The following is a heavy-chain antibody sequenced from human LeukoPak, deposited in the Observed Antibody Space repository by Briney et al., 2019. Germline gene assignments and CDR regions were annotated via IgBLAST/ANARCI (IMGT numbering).Heavy chain of an antibody. Sequence: GASVKVSCKASGGTFSSYAISWVRQAPGQGLEWMGGIIPIFGTASYAQKFQGRVTMTRDTSTSTVYMELSSLRSEDTAVYYCARGGPLTYYYDSSGYYGFDYWGQGTLVTVSS. D-gene: IGHD3-22*01. CDR2: IIPIFGTA. CDR1: GGTFSSYA. CDR3: ARGGPLTYYYDSSGYYGFDY. V-gene: IGHV1-69*05. J-gene: IGHJ4*02.